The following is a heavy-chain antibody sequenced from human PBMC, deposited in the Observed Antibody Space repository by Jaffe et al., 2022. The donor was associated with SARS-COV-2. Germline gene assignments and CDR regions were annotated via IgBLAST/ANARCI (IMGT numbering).Heavy chain of an antibody. CDR3: AKGSSSALYYYYGMDV. V-gene: IGHV3-9*01. CDR2: ISWNSGSI. J-gene: IGHJ6*02. CDR1: GFTFDDYA. Sequence: EVQLVESGGGLVQPGRSLRLSCAASGFTFDDYAMHWVRQAPGKGLEWVSGISWNSGSIGYADSVKGRFTISRDNAKNSLYLQMNSLRAEDTALYYCAKGSSSALYYYYGMDVWGQGTTVTVSS. D-gene: IGHD6-13*01.